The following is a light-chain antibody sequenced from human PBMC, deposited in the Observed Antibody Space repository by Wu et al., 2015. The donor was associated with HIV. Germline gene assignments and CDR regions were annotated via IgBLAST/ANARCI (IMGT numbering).Light chain of an antibody. CDR2: GAS. Sequence: EIVMTQSPATLSVSPGERVTLSCRASQSVSSSYVAWYQQKSGQAPRLFIYGASSRAAGIPDRFRGSGSGTDFTLTISRLEPEDSAVYYCQQYGSSPYTFGQGTKLEIK. J-gene: IGKJ2*01. CDR3: QQYGSSPYT. V-gene: IGKV3-20*01. CDR1: QSVSSSY.